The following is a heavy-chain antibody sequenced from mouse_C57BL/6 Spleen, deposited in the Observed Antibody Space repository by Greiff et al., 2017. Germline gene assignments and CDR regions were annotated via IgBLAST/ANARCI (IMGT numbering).Heavy chain of an antibody. Sequence: QVQLQQSGAELVKPGASVKISCKASGYAFSSYWMNWVKQRPGKGLEWIGQIYPGDGDTNYNGKFKGKATLTAAKSSSTAYMQLSSLTTEDSAVYFCAREWDGGNAMDYWGQGTSVTVSS. CDR3: AREWDGGNAMDY. CDR1: GYAFSSYW. D-gene: IGHD4-1*01. CDR2: IYPGDGDT. V-gene: IGHV1-80*01. J-gene: IGHJ4*01.